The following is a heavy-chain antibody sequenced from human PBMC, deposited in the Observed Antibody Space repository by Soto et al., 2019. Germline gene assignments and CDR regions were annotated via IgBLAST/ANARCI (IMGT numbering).Heavy chain of an antibody. CDR1: GYTFIGYY. CDR2: INPNSGST. Sequence: VKVSCKASGYTFIGYYIHWVRQAPGQGLEWMGWINPNSGSTNYAQKFQGRVTMTKDTSISTTYMDLSRLRSDDTAVYYCARYCSSVSCYDEIWGQGTMVTVSS. CDR3: ARYCSSVSCYDEI. V-gene: IGHV1-2*02. D-gene: IGHD2-15*01. J-gene: IGHJ3*02.